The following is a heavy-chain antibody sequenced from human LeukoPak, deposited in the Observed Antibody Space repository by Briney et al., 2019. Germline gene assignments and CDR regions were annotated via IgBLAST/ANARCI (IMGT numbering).Heavy chain of an antibody. CDR2: ISSSSSYI. V-gene: IGHV3-21*01. CDR3: ARVPRSASFDY. Sequence: GGSLRLSYAPSGFTFRSYRIKWVRQAPGKGLEWVSSISSSSSYIYYADSVKGRFTISRDNAKNSLYLQMNSLRAEDTAVYYCARVPRSASFDYWGQGTLVTVSS. CDR1: GFTFRSYR. J-gene: IGHJ4*02. D-gene: IGHD6-25*01.